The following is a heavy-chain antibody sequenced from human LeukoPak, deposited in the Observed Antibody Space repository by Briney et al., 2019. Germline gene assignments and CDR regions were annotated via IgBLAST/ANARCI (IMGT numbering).Heavy chain of an antibody. CDR2: ISSSGSTI. Sequence: GGSLRLSCAASGFTFSDYYMSWIRQAPGKGLEWDSYISSSGSTIYYADSVKGRFTISRDNAKNSLYLQMNSLRAEDTAVYYCARDSIFGVVIDYWGQGTLVTVSS. CDR1: GFTFSDYY. CDR3: ARDSIFGVVIDY. J-gene: IGHJ4*02. V-gene: IGHV3-11*04. D-gene: IGHD3-3*01.